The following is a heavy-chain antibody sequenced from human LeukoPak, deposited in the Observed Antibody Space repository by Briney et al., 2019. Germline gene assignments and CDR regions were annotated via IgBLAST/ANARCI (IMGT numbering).Heavy chain of an antibody. J-gene: IGHJ6*02. CDR1: GFTVSSNY. CDR3: ARDHPYYYGMDV. CDR2: IYSGGST. Sequence: PGGSLRLSCAASGFTVSSNYMSWVRQAPGKGLEWVSVIYSGGSTYYADSVKGRFTISRVNSKNTLYLQMNSLRAEDTAVYYCARDHPYYYGMDVWGQGTTVTVSS. V-gene: IGHV3-66*01.